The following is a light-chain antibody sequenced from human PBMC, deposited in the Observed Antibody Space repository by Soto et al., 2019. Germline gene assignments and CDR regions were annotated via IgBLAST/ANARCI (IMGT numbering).Light chain of an antibody. Sequence: QSVLTQPPSVSGTHVQSVTISCSGSTRNIGDHTVTWYQLLPGTAPKLLVYVNNKRPSGVPDRFSGSKSGTSASLPISGLQSEDEADYYCAAWDGNLEGHVFGTGTKVTVL. CDR2: VNN. CDR1: TRNIGDHT. V-gene: IGLV1-44*01. CDR3: AAWDGNLEGHV. J-gene: IGLJ1*01.